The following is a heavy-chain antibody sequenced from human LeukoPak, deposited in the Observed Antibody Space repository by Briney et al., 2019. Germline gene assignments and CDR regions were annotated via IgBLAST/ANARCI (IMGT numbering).Heavy chain of an antibody. CDR3: ATEGNSGSDRGAFDI. CDR2: FDPEDGET. CDR1: GYTLTELS. Sequence: ASVKVSCKVSGYTLTELSMHWVRQAPGKGLEWMGGFDPEDGETIYAQKFQGRVTMTEDTSTDTAYMELSSLRSEDTAVYYCATEGNSGSDRGAFDIWGQGTMVTVSS. V-gene: IGHV1-24*01. J-gene: IGHJ3*02. D-gene: IGHD1-26*01.